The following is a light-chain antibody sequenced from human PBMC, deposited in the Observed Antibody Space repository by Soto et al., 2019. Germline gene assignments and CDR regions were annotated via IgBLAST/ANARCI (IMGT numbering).Light chain of an antibody. CDR2: DAS. Sequence: DIEMTQSPDSLSVSLGERATINCRSSQSVLHSSNGNNYIAWYQQTPGQAPRLLIYDASTRATGIPARFSGSGSGTDFTLTISSLEPEDFAVYYCQQRIDWPLTFGGGTKVDIK. J-gene: IGKJ4*01. CDR3: QQRIDWPLT. V-gene: IGKV3-11*01. CDR1: QSVLHSSNGNNY.